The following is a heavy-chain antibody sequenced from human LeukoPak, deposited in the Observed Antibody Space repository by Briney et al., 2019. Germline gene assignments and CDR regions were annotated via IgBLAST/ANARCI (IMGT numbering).Heavy chain of an antibody. CDR2: INHSGGA. V-gene: IGHV4-34*01. Sequence: SETLSLTCAVYGGSFIGYYWSWIRQPPGKGLEWIGEINHSGGANYHPSLKSRVTISADTSKSQFSLKLGSVTAADTAVYYCARVPLRFLEPFAYWRQGTLVTVSS. CDR1: GGSFIGYY. D-gene: IGHD3-3*01. J-gene: IGHJ4*02. CDR3: ARVPLRFLEPFAY.